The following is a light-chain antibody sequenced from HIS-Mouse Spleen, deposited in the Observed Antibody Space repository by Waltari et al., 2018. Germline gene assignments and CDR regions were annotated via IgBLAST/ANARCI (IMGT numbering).Light chain of an antibody. V-gene: IGLV3-10*01. Sequence: SYELTQPPSVSVSPGQTARITCPGDALPKKYAYWYQQNAGQAPVLVIYEDSKRPSGIPAGLSGSSSGTMATLTISGDQVEDEADYYCYSTDSSGNHRVFGGGTKLTVL. J-gene: IGLJ2*01. CDR2: EDS. CDR1: ALPKKY. CDR3: YSTDSSGNHRV.